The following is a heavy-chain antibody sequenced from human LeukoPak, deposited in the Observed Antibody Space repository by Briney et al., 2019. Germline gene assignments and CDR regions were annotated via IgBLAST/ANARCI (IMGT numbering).Heavy chain of an antibody. CDR3: ARGSYVEYGLYYYYYMDV. Sequence: SVKVSCKASGGTFSSYAISWVRQAPGQGLEWMGGIIPIFGTANYAQKFQGRVTITADEPTSTAYMELSSLRSEDTAVYYCARGSYVEYGLYYYYYMDVWGKGTTVTVSS. V-gene: IGHV1-69*01. CDR2: IIPIFGTA. J-gene: IGHJ6*03. CDR1: GGTFSSYA. D-gene: IGHD2-2*01.